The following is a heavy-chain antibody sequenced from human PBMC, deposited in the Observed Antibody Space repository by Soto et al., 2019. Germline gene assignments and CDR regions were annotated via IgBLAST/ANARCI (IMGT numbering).Heavy chain of an antibody. J-gene: IGHJ4*02. CDR2: ISGSGGST. CDR1: GFTFSSYA. V-gene: IGHV3-23*01. D-gene: IGHD3-3*01. Sequence: GGSLRVSCAASGFTFSSYAMSWVRQAPGKGLEWVSAISGSGGSTYYADSVKGRFTISRDNSKNTLYLQMNSLRAEDTAVYYCAKDLGRWTYYDFWSGQIDFDYWGQGTLVTVSS. CDR3: AKDLGRWTYYDFWSGQIDFDY.